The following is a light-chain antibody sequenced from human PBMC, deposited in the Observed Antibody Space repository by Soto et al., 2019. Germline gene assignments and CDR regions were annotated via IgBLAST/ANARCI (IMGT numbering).Light chain of an antibody. V-gene: IGKV3-20*01. CDR2: AAS. CDR1: QSVYSNF. J-gene: IGKJ2*01. CDR3: QLYGDSPYT. Sequence: EIVLTQSPGTLSLSPGERATLSCRASQSVYSNFLAWYQQKPGQAPRLLIYAASSRVTGIPDRFSGSGSGTDFTLTISRLEPEDFAVYFCQLYGDSPYTFGQGTKLEIK.